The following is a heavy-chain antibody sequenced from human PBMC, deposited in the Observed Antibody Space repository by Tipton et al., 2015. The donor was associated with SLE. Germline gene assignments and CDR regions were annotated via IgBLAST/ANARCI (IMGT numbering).Heavy chain of an antibody. CDR3: ARAGGLWFGELFHFDI. CDR2: IIPIFGTA. J-gene: IGHJ3*02. CDR1: GYTFTSYG. Sequence: QSGPEVKKPGASVKVSCKASGYTFTSYGISWVRQAPGQGLEWMGGIIPIFGTANYAQKFQGRVTITADESTSTAYMELSSLRSEDTAVYYCARAGGLWFGELFHFDIWGQGTMVTVSS. V-gene: IGHV1-69*13. D-gene: IGHD3-10*01.